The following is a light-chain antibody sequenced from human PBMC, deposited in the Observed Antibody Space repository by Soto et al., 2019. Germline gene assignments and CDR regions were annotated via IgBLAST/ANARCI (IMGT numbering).Light chain of an antibody. V-gene: IGKV3-20*01. CDR1: QSVSNNY. J-gene: IGKJ2*01. Sequence: EVVLTQSPGTLSLSPGERASLSCRASQSVSNNYLAWYQQKPGQSPKLLIFGSSERATGIPERFSGSGSGTDFNLTISRLEPEDFAVYYCQQYGSSPPYTFGQGTKLEIK. CDR2: GSS. CDR3: QQYGSSPPYT.